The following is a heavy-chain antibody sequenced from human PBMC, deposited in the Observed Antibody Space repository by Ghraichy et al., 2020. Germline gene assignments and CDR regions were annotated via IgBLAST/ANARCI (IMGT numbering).Heavy chain of an antibody. Sequence: GGSLRLSCAASGFTFSNYAMSWVRQAPGKGLEWVSAISDSGGNTYYADSVKGRFTISRDNSKNTLYLQMNSLRAEVTAVYYCAKRDYYHVSGSYSDDFDIWRQGTMVAVSS. D-gene: IGHD3-10*01. CDR2: ISDSGGNT. CDR1: GFTFSNYA. J-gene: IGHJ3*02. CDR3: AKRDYYHVSGSYSDDFDI. V-gene: IGHV3-23*01.